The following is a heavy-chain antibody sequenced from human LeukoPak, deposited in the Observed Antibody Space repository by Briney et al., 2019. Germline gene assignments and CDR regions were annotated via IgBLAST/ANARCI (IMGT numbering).Heavy chain of an antibody. CDR2: ISPSGDST. D-gene: IGHD4-17*01. Sequence: GVSLRLSCAASGFTFTKYAMTWVRQAPGKGLEWVSAISPSGDSTYYADSVKGRFTISRDKSKSTLFLQMNSLRAEDTAVYHCAKALTYGDYYYGTDVWGQGTTVTVSS. V-gene: IGHV3-23*01. CDR1: GFTFTKYA. CDR3: AKALTYGDYYYGTDV. J-gene: IGHJ6*02.